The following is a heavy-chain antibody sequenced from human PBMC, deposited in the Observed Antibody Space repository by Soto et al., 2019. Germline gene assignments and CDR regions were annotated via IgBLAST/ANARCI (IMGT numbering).Heavy chain of an antibody. J-gene: IGHJ6*02. CDR3: AKGITDTGGYYYYSMDV. CDR1: GFTFISYA. CDR2: ISGNGGIT. V-gene: IGHV3-23*01. D-gene: IGHD2-15*01. Sequence: WGSLRLSCEASGFTFISYAIIFGRHSPCKGLDWVSVISGNGGITYSADSVKGRFTISRDNSKNTLYLQMNSLRAEDTAVYYCAKGITDTGGYYYYSMDVWGQGTAVTVSS.